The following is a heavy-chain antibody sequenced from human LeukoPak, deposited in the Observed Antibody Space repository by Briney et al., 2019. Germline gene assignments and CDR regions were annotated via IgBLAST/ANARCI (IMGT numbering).Heavy chain of an antibody. CDR3: ARVSVPLYDAFDI. Sequence: PGGSLRLSCAASGFTVSSNYMSWVHQAPGKGLEWVSVIYSGGSTYYADSVKGRFTISRDNSKNTLYLQMNSLRAEDTAVYYCARVSVPLYDAFDIWGQGTTVTVSS. J-gene: IGHJ3*02. CDR2: IYSGGST. D-gene: IGHD1-14*01. CDR1: GFTVSSNY. V-gene: IGHV3-53*01.